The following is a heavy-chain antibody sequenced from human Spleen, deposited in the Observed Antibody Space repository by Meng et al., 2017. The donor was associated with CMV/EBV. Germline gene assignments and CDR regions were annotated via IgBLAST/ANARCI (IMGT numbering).Heavy chain of an antibody. CDR2: ISAYNDNT. V-gene: IGHV1-18*04. CDR3: ARDDKYSSSSPFDY. CDR1: YTFTSYG. D-gene: IGHD6-6*01. Sequence: YTFTSYGISWVRQAPGQGLEWMGWISAYNDNTNYAQRLQGRVTMTTDTSTSTAYMELRSLRSDDTAVYYCARDDKYSSSSPFDYWGQGTLVTVSS. J-gene: IGHJ4*02.